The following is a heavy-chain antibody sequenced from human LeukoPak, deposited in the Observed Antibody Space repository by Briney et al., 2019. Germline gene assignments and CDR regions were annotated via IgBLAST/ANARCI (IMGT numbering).Heavy chain of an antibody. J-gene: IGHJ4*02. Sequence: GASVKVSCKASGYTFTGYYMHWVRQAPGQGVEWMGWINPNSGGTNYAQKFQGRVTMTRDTSISTAYMELSRLRSDDTAVYYCARDTYCSSTSCYVFDYWGQGTLVTVSS. CDR3: ARDTYCSSTSCYVFDY. CDR2: INPNSGGT. D-gene: IGHD2-2*01. V-gene: IGHV1-2*02. CDR1: GYTFTGYY.